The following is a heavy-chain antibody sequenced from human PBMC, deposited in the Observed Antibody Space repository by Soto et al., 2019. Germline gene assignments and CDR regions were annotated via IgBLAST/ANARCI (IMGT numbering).Heavy chain of an antibody. Sequence: SETLSLTCIVSGGSITSYHWSWIRQFPGKGLEWIAYTSYTGNTNYNPSLKSRVTISLDTSKNQLSLKLTSMTAADTAAYYCASCVSTACYPPWGLQFFDLWGQGSLVTVSS. CDR3: ASCVSTACYPPWGLQFFDL. CDR2: TSYTGNT. D-gene: IGHD2-2*01. V-gene: IGHV4-59*01. CDR1: GGSITSYH. J-gene: IGHJ4*02.